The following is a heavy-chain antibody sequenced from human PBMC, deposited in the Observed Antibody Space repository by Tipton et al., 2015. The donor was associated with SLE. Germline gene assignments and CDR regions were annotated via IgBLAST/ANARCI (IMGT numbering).Heavy chain of an antibody. CDR1: LYSIGSGFY. J-gene: IGHJ4*02. V-gene: IGHV4-38-2*02. CDR3: ARGYYESNGYYSFDY. Sequence: TLSLTCTVSLYSIGSGFYWGWVRRPPGKGLEWIATMHHTGSAYYNPSLKSRLSISLDRSNNQFSLKLSSMTAADTAVYHCARGYYESNGYYSFDYWGPGALVTVSS. CDR2: MHHTGSA. D-gene: IGHD3-22*01.